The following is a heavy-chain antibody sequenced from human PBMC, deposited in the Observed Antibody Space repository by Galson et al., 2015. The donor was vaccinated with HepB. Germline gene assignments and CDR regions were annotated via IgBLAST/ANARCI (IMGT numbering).Heavy chain of an antibody. D-gene: IGHD1-26*01. CDR1: GFTFSSYW. J-gene: IGHJ4*02. CDR3: ARAAGIVGATPYFDY. V-gene: IGHV3-74*01. Sequence: SLRLSCAASGFTFSSYWMHWVRQAPGKGLVWVSRINSDGSSTSYADSVKGRFTISRDNAKNTLYLQMNSLRAEDTAVYYCARAAGIVGATPYFDYWGQGTLVTVSS. CDR2: INSDGSST.